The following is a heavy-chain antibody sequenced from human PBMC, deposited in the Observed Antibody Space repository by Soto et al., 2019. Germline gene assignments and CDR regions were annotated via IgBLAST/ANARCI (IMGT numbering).Heavy chain of an antibody. J-gene: IGHJ4*02. V-gene: IGHV4-59*08. D-gene: IGHD6-19*01. CDR1: GGSISSYY. CDR2: IYYSGST. Sequence: SETLSLTCTVSGGSISSYYWSWIRQPPGKGLEWIGYIYYSGSTNYNPSLKSRVTISVDTSKNQFSLKLSSVTAADTAVYYCARLFPDSSAWSVDYWGQGTLVTLAS. CDR3: ARLFPDSSAWSVDY.